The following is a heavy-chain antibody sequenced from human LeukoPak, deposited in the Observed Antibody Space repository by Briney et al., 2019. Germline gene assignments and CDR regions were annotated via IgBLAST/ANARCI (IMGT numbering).Heavy chain of an antibody. CDR1: GYTFTGYY. V-gene: IGHV1-2*02. D-gene: IGHD4-17*01. J-gene: IGHJ5*02. Sequence: ASVKVSCKASGYTFTGYYMHWVRQAPGQGLEWMGWINPNSGGTNYAQKFQGRVTMTRDTSFSTAYMALSSLRSEDTAVYYCARSGGYGDYSWFDPWGQGTLVTVSS. CDR3: ARSGGYGDYSWFDP. CDR2: INPNSGGT.